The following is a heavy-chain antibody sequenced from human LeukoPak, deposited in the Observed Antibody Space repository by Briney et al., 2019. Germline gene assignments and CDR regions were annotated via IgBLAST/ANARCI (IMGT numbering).Heavy chain of an antibody. CDR2: ISSSGTYI. CDR3: VRDRSYSSGWFVEDYFDY. Sequence: GGSLRLSCAASGFNFSNYRMTWVRQAPGKGLEWVSSISSSGTYIYYAGSVKGRFTISRDNAQDSVHLQMNSLRAEDTSVYYCVRDRSYSSGWFVEDYFDYWGQGTLVTVSS. J-gene: IGHJ4*02. CDR1: GFNFSNYR. D-gene: IGHD6-19*01. V-gene: IGHV3-21*01.